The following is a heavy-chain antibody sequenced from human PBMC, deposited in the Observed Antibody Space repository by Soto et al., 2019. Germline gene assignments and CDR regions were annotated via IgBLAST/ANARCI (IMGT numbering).Heavy chain of an antibody. CDR2: IWFDGSNI. J-gene: IGHJ4*02. V-gene: IGHV3-33*08. CDR1: GFIFSNNG. Sequence: GGSLRLSCVGSGFIFSNNGMHWVRQAPGKGLEWVALIWFDGSNIYYADSVEGRFTISRDNSKNTLYLYMTDLRAEDTAVYYCATVPRDWVKFWYFDSWGQGTLVTVSS. CDR3: ATVPRDWVKFWYFDS. D-gene: IGHD3-3*01.